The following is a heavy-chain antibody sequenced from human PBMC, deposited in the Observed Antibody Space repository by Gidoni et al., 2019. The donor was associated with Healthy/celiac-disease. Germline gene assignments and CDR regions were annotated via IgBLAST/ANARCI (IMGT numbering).Heavy chain of an antibody. CDR2: IYYSGST. Sequence: QVQLQESGPGLVKPSETLSLTCTVSGGPISSYYWSWIRQPPGKGLEWIGYIYYSGSTNYNPSLKSRVTISVDTSKNQFSLKLSSVTAADTAVYYCATVDCSSTSCYLDYWGQGTLVTVSS. V-gene: IGHV4-59*08. CDR3: ATVDCSSTSCYLDY. D-gene: IGHD2-2*01. CDR1: GGPISSYY. J-gene: IGHJ4*02.